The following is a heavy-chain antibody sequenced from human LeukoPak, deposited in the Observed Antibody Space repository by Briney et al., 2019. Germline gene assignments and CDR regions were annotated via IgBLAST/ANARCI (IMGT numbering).Heavy chain of an antibody. CDR1: GFTFSRYW. Sequence: GESLRLSCAASGFTFSRYWMHWVRQAPGEGLVWVSRIDEHGTTIDYADSVRDRFTISRDNAKNTLYLHMNSLGAEDTAMYYCARDVGGAGSHWGQGSLVTVSS. D-gene: IGHD3-10*01. V-gene: IGHV3-74*01. J-gene: IGHJ4*02. CDR3: ARDVGGAGSH. CDR2: IDEHGTTI.